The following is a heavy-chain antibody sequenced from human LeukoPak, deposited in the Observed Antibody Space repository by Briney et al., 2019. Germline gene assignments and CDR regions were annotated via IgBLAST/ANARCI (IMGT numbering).Heavy chain of an antibody. J-gene: IGHJ5*02. D-gene: IGHD6-6*01. V-gene: IGHV1-18*01. Sequence: ASVKVSCKASGYTFTSYGISWLRQAPGQGLEWMGWISGDNGKTNYAQKLQGRVTMTTDTSTSTAYMELRSLRSDDTAVYYCARQVATRFDPWGQGTQVTVSS. CDR1: GYTFTSYG. CDR3: ARQVATRFDP. CDR2: ISGDNGKT.